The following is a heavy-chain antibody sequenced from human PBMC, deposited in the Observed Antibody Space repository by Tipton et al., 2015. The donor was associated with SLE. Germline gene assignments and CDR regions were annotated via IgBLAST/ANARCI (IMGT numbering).Heavy chain of an antibody. CDR3: ARALLGVGYSYGYGY. Sequence: GSLRLSCAASGFTFSSYWMSWVRQAPGKGLEWVANIKQDGSEKYYVDSVKGRFTISRDNAKNSLYLQMNSLRAEDTAVYYCARALLGVGYSYGYGYWGQGTLVTVSS. CDR2: IKQDGSEK. V-gene: IGHV3-7*05. CDR1: GFTFSSYW. J-gene: IGHJ4*02. D-gene: IGHD5-18*01.